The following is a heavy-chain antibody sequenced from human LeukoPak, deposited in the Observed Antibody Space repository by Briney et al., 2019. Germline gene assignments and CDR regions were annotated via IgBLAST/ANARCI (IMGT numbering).Heavy chain of an antibody. CDR3: TKSSCSSTNCYAAWFDP. CDR1: GFTFDDYA. V-gene: IGHV3-9*03. CDR2: ISWNSRSI. D-gene: IGHD2-2*01. J-gene: IGHJ5*02. Sequence: GGSLRLSYAASGFTFDDYAMHWVRQAPAKGLEWVSGISWNSRSIVYADSVKGRFTISRDNAKNSLYLQMNSLRAEDMALYYCTKSSCSSTNCYAAWFDPWGQGTLVTVSS.